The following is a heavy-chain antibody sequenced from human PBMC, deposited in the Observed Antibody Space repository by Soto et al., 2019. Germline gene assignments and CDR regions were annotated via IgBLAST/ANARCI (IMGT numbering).Heavy chain of an antibody. CDR2: IYYTGST. D-gene: IGHD6-13*01. Sequence: PSETLSLTCSVSGVTKSYGAYYRSWIRQPPGKRLEWIGYIYYTGSTTYNPSLESRITMSVDTSKNQFSLKLSSVNAADTAVYYCAKCRRTEAEGFTLDYWGRGTLVTVSS. CDR1: GVTKSYGAYY. V-gene: IGHV4-61*08. J-gene: IGHJ4*02. CDR3: AKCRRTEAEGFTLDY.